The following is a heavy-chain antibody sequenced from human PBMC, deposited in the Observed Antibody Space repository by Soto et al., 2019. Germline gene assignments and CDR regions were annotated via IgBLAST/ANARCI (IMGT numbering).Heavy chain of an antibody. CDR3: ARERRSELGTVEY. Sequence: QVRLQESGPGLVKPSETLSLTCTVSGASISNYYWSWIRQPAGKGLECLGRIYASGTTTYNPSLRRRVTMSVDTSKNQFSLNLDSVTAADTAVYYCARERRSELGTVEYWGQGTLVTVAS. J-gene: IGHJ4*02. CDR2: IYASGTT. CDR1: GASISNYY. V-gene: IGHV4-4*07. D-gene: IGHD1-1*01.